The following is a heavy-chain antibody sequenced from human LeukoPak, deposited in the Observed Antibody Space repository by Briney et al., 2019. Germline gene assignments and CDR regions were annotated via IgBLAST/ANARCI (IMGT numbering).Heavy chain of an antibody. CDR1: GFTFSTYN. V-gene: IGHV3-23*01. CDR3: AKVSSSSSSTRAFDY. Sequence: PGGSLRLSCAASGFTFSTYNMSWVRQAPGKGLEWVSAISGSGGSTYYADSVKGRFTISRDNSKNTLYLQMNSLRAEDTAVYYCAKVSSSSSSTRAFDYWGQGTLVTVSS. CDR2: ISGSGGST. J-gene: IGHJ4*02. D-gene: IGHD6-13*01.